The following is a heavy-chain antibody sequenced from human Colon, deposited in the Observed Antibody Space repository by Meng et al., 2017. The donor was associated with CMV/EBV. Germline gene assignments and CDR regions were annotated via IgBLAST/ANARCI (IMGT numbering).Heavy chain of an antibody. V-gene: IGHV3-21*01. CDR1: EFSFSSYN. CDR3: ANQMPWNYYHGMDI. J-gene: IGHJ6*02. D-gene: IGHD3-10*01. Sequence: GGSLRLSCVVSEFSFSSYNFNWVRLAPGKGLEWVASINSTSTYIYYADSVKGRFTVSRDNSKNSLYLQMNSLRAEDTAVYYCANQMPWNYYHGMDIWGQGTLVTVSS. CDR2: INSTSTYI.